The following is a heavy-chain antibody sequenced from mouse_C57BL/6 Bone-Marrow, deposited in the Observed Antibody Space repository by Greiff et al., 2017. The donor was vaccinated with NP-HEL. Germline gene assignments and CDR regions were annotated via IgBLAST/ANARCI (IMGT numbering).Heavy chain of an antibody. CDR1: GYAFSSSW. CDR3: ARDGYYDY. Sequence: QVQLQQSGPELVKPGASVKISCKASGYAFSSSWMNWVKQRPGRGLEWIGRIYPGDGDTNYNGKFKGKATLTADKSSSTAYMQLSSLTSEDSAVYFCARDGYYDYWGQGTTLTVSS. D-gene: IGHD2-3*01. J-gene: IGHJ2*01. CDR2: IYPGDGDT. V-gene: IGHV1-82*01.